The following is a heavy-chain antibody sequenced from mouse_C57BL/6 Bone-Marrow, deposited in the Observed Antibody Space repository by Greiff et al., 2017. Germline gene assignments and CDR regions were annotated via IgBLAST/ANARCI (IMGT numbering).Heavy chain of an antibody. D-gene: IGHD2-2*01. CDR1: GYSFTDYN. Sequence: EVQLQESGPELVKPGASVKISCKASGYSFTDYNMNWVKQSNGKSLEWIGVINPNYGTTSYNQKFKGKATLTVDQSSSTAYMQLNSLASEDSAVYYCARSLYYGNDVGFAYWGQGTLVTVSA. CDR3: ARSLYYGNDVGFAY. CDR2: INPNYGTT. V-gene: IGHV1-39*01. J-gene: IGHJ3*01.